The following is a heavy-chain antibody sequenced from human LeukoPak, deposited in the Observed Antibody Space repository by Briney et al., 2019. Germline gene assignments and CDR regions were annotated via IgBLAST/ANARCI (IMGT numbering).Heavy chain of an antibody. J-gene: IGHJ4*02. V-gene: IGHV1-2*02. Sequence: GASVKVSCKASGYTFTGYYMHWVRQAPGQGLEWMGWINPNSGGTNYAQKFQGRVTMTRDTSISTAYMELSRLRSDDTAVYYCARVFDSSSPWYFDYWGQGTLVTVSS. CDR2: INPNSGGT. CDR1: GYTFTGYY. CDR3: ARVFDSSSPWYFDY. D-gene: IGHD6-13*01.